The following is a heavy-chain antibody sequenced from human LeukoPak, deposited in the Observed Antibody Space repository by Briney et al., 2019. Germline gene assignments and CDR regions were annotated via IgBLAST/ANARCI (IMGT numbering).Heavy chain of an antibody. Sequence: GGSLKISCKGSGYSFTTFWIGWLRQMPGKGLEWMGIIYPGDSDTRYSPSFQGQVTISADKSITTAYLQWSSLKASDTAMYFCARRKGCSSTSCPPDYWGQGTMVTVSS. V-gene: IGHV5-51*01. J-gene: IGHJ4*02. CDR2: IYPGDSDT. CDR3: ARRKGCSSTSCPPDY. CDR1: GYSFTTFW. D-gene: IGHD2-2*01.